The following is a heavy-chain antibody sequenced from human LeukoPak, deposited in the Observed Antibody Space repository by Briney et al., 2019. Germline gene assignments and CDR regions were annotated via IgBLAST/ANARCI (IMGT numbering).Heavy chain of an antibody. CDR1: GGSISSYY. CDR3: AREAAPSEGYDFWSGYYTNGMDV. Sequence: SETLSLTCNVSGGSISSYYWSWIRQPPGKGLEWIGYIYYSGSTNYNPSLTSRVTISVDTSKNQFSLKLSSVTAADTAVYYCAREAAPSEGYDFWSGYYTNGMDVWGQGTTVTVSS. D-gene: IGHD3-3*01. J-gene: IGHJ6*02. CDR2: IYYSGST. V-gene: IGHV4-59*01.